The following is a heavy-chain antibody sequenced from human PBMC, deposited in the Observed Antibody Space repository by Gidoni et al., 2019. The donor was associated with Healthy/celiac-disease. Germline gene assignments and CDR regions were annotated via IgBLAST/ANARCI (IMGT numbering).Heavy chain of an antibody. D-gene: IGHD3-22*01. V-gene: IGHV2-26*01. Sequence: VLVKPTETLTLTCTVSGFSLSNARMGVSWIRQPPGKALDWLAHIFSNDEKSYSTSLKSRLTISKDTSKSQVVLTMTNMDPVDTATYYCARITYYYDSSGYYYEDYWGQGTLVTVSS. J-gene: IGHJ4*02. CDR1: GFSLSNARMG. CDR2: IFSNDEK. CDR3: ARITYYYDSSGYYYEDY.